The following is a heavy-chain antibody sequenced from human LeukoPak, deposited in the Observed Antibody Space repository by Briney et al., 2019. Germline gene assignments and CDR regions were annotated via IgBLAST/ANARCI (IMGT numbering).Heavy chain of an antibody. CDR1: GFTFNTYG. D-gene: IGHD3-10*01. J-gene: IGHJ4*02. CDR2: ISGSGGST. CDR3: AGRGSGSYFDY. Sequence: GGSLRLSCAASGFTFNTYGMNWVRQAPGKGLEWVSAISGSGGSTYYADSVKGRFTISRDNSKNTLYLQMHSLRAEDTAVYYCAGRGSGSYFDYWGQGTPVTVSS. V-gene: IGHV3-23*01.